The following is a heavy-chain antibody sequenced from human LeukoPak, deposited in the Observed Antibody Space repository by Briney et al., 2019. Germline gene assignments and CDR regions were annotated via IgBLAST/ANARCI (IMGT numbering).Heavy chain of an antibody. Sequence: GASVKVSCKASGYTFTSYGISWVRQAPGQGLAWMGWISAYNGNTNYAQKLQGRVTMTTDTSTSTAYMELRSLRSDDTAVYYCARDSRIAVAGTGFDYWGQGALVTVSS. CDR3: ARDSRIAVAGTGFDY. CDR2: ISAYNGNT. V-gene: IGHV1-18*01. J-gene: IGHJ4*02. CDR1: GYTFTSYG. D-gene: IGHD6-19*01.